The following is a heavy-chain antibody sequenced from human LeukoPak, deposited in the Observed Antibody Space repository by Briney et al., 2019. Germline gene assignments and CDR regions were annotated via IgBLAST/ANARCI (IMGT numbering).Heavy chain of an antibody. CDR1: GVSISSSSYY. CDR2: ISDSAGTT. D-gene: IGHD3-9*01. CDR3: AKGRGDILTGYFLDY. Sequence: ETLSLTCTVSGVSISSSSYYWGWIRQPPGRGLEWVSAISDSAGTTYYADSVKGRFTISRDNSKNTLYLQMNSLRAEDTALYYCAKGRGDILTGYFLDYWGQGTLVTVSS. J-gene: IGHJ4*02. V-gene: IGHV3-23*01.